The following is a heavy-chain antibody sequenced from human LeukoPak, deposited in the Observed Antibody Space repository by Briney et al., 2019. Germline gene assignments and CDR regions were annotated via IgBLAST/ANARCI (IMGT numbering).Heavy chain of an antibody. CDR1: GFTFSSYS. Sequence: PGGSLRLSCAASGFTFSSYSMNWVRQAPGKGLEWVSFISSSSSYIYYADSVKGRFTISRDNAKNSVYLQMNSLRAEDTAVYYCARVASYRSDYYDAFDIWGQGTMVTVSS. CDR3: ARVASYRSDYYDAFDI. V-gene: IGHV3-21*01. D-gene: IGHD6-25*01. J-gene: IGHJ3*02. CDR2: ISSSSSYI.